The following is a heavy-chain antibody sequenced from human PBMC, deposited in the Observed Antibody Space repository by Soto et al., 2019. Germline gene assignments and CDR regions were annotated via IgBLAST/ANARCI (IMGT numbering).Heavy chain of an antibody. J-gene: IGHJ4*02. D-gene: IGHD3-9*01. CDR1: GASMNLVPVY. CDR3: ARASRGYSETGDYFYPIGFDL. CDR2: FFDAGST. Sequence: LTCTVPGASMNLVPVYCTWIRKLRGKGLAWTGYFFDAGSTLPHYSLRARVAISEDTSKNQFSLTLTSVTAAHTAVYYCARASRGYSETGDYFYPIGFDLWGQGTLVTVSS. V-gene: IGHV4-31*03.